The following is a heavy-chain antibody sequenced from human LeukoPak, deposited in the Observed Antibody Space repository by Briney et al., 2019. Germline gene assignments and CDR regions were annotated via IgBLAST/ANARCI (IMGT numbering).Heavy chain of an antibody. V-gene: IGHV3-11*01. Sequence: PGGSLRLSCAASGFTFSDYYMSWIRQAPGKGLEWVSYISSSGSTIYYADSVKGRFTISRDSAKNSLYLQMNSLRAEDTAVYYCARDKDSSSWYGKLHWYYYYGMDVWGQGTTVTVSS. CDR2: ISSSGSTI. CDR1: GFTFSDYY. CDR3: ARDKDSSSWYGKLHWYYYYGMDV. D-gene: IGHD6-13*01. J-gene: IGHJ6*02.